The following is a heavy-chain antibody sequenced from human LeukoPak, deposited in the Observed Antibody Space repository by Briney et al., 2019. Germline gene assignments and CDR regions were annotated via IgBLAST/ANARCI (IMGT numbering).Heavy chain of an antibody. CDR1: GGSISSYY. CDR2: IYYSGST. CDR3: ARGVELPGAFDI. D-gene: IGHD1-26*01. J-gene: IGHJ3*02. Sequence: SETLSLTCTVSGGSISSYYWSWIRQPPGKGLEWIGYIYYSGSTNYNPSLKSRVTISVDTSKNQFSLKLSSVTAADTAVYYCARGVELPGAFDIWGQGTMVTVSS. V-gene: IGHV4-59*01.